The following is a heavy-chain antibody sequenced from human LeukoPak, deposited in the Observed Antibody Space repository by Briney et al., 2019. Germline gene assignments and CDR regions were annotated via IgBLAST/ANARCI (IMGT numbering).Heavy chain of an antibody. Sequence: SETLSLTCTVSGGSISSYYWSWIRQPAGKGLEWIGRIYTSGSTNYNPSLKSRVTMSVDTSKNQFPLKLSSVTAADTAVYYCARSTMVRGGGAFDIWGQGTMVTVSS. CDR3: ARSTMVRGGGAFDI. D-gene: IGHD3-10*01. V-gene: IGHV4-4*07. CDR2: IYTSGST. CDR1: GGSISSYY. J-gene: IGHJ3*02.